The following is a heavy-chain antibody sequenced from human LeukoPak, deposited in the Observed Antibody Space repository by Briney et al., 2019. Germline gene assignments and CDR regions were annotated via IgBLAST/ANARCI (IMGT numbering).Heavy chain of an antibody. Sequence: SETLSLTCTVSGGSISSGDYYWSWIRQPPGKGLEWIGYIYYSGSTYYNPSLKSRVTISVDTSKNQFSLKLSSVTAADTAVYYCARHKDEYSGSYGRVDYYYYYGMDVWGQGTTVTVSS. J-gene: IGHJ6*02. CDR3: ARHKDEYSGSYGRVDYYYYYGMDV. CDR2: IYYSGST. V-gene: IGHV4-30-4*01. D-gene: IGHD1-26*01. CDR1: GGSISSGDYY.